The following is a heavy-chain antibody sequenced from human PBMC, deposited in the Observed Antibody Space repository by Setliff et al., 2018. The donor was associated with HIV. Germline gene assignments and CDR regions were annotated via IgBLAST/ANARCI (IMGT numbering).Heavy chain of an antibody. V-gene: IGHV4-59*01. CDR2: IYHSGSTYT. J-gene: IGHJ4*02. CDR3: ASLTDYGGDSGSH. D-gene: IGHD4-17*01. Sequence: LSLTCTVSGDSIRSYYWSWIRQTPGKGLEWIGYIYHSGSTYTYYNPSLKSRVTISLDRSKNQFSLRLNSVTAADTAVYYCASLTDYGGDSGSHWGQGTLVTVSS. CDR1: GDSIRSYY.